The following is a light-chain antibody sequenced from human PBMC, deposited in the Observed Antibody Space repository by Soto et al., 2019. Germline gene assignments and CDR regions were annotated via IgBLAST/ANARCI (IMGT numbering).Light chain of an antibody. V-gene: IGKV1-27*01. J-gene: IGKJ1*01. CDR1: QGISNY. Sequence: DIQMTQSPSSLSASVGDTVTITCRASQGISNYLAGYQQKPGQVPNLLIYAASTLQSGVPSRFSGSGSGTDFTLTISSLRPEDVATYYGQKYNKAPRTFGQGTKVEI. CDR2: AAS. CDR3: QKYNKAPRT.